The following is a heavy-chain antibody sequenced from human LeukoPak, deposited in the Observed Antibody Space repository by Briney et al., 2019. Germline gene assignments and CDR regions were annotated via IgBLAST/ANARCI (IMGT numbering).Heavy chain of an antibody. J-gene: IGHJ4*02. V-gene: IGHV3-23*01. CDR1: GFTFSSYA. Sequence: PGGSLRLSCAASGFTFSSYAMSWVRQAPGKGLEWVSAISGSGGSTYYADSVKGRFTISRDNSKNTLSLQMNSLRAEDTAVYYCAKPAYCSSTSCDYYLDYWGQGTLVTVSS. CDR3: AKPAYCSSTSCDYYLDY. D-gene: IGHD2-2*01. CDR2: ISGSGGST.